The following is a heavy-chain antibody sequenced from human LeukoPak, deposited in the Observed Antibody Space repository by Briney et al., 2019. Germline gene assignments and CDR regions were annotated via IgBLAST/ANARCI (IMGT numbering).Heavy chain of an antibody. J-gene: IGHJ1*01. CDR3: ARDHLAAAGSGG. D-gene: IGHD6-13*01. Sequence: ASMTVSCKGSGYTFTVYNLHWVRQAPGQGREWMGRINPNSGDTTYAQKFQGRVTMTRDTSINTAYVEVSGLRSDDAAVYYCARDHLAAAGSGGWGQGTLVTVFS. CDR2: INPNSGDT. CDR1: GYTFTVYN. V-gene: IGHV1-2*06.